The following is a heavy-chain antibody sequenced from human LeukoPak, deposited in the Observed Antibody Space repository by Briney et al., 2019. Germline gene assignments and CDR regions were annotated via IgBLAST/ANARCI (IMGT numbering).Heavy chain of an antibody. CDR3: ASYSSPIRGYYYYYYMDV. CDR1: GYGFTSCG. J-gene: IGHJ6*03. CDR2: SNAYNGNT. D-gene: IGHD6-13*01. Sequence: GASVKVSCKASGYGFTSCGISWVRQAPGQGLEWMGWSNAYNGNTNYAQKLQGRVTMTTDTSTSTAYMELSSLRSEDTAVYYCASYSSPIRGYYYYYYMDVWGKGTTVTVSS. V-gene: IGHV1-18*01.